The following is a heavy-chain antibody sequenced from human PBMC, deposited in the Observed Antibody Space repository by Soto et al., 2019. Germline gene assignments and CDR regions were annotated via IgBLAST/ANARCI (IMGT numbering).Heavy chain of an antibody. J-gene: IGHJ4*02. V-gene: IGHV3-53*01. CDR1: GFSISDNY. Sequence: PGGSLRLSCAASGFSISDNYMTWVRQAPGKGLECVSVLYLGGTATSYADSVKGRFTVSRDTSKTTLSLQLDSLRAEDTAVYYCARGVPVGAIGRFYFDSWGQGTLVTVSS. CDR3: ARGVPVGAIGRFYFDS. D-gene: IGHD1-26*01. CDR2: LYLGGTAT.